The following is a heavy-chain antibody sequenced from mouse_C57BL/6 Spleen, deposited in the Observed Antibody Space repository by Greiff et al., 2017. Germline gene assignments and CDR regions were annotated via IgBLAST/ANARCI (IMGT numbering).Heavy chain of an antibody. CDR2: IYPGDGDT. CDR1: GYAFSSYW. V-gene: IGHV1-80*01. D-gene: IGHD3-2*01. CDR3: AREDDSPAWFAY. J-gene: IGHJ3*01. Sequence: QVQLQQSGAELVKPGASVKISCKASGYAFSSYWMNWVKQRPGKGLEWIGQIYPGDGDTNYNGKFKGKATLTADKSSSTAYMQLSSLTSEDSAVYFCAREDDSPAWFAYWGQGTLVTVSA.